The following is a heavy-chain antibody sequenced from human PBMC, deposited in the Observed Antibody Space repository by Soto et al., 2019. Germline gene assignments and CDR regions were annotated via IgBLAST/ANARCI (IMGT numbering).Heavy chain of an antibody. CDR3: ARTGYYYDSSGYFPWFDP. J-gene: IGHJ5*02. D-gene: IGHD3-22*01. CDR2: IYHSVST. Sequence: ETLSLTFAVSGCSISTSNWGRWVRQPPGKGLEWIGEIYHSVSTNYNPSLKSRVTISVDKSKNQFSMKMSSVTAADTAVYYCARTGYYYDSSGYFPWFDPWGQGTLCTV. CDR1: GCSISTSNW. V-gene: IGHV4-4*02.